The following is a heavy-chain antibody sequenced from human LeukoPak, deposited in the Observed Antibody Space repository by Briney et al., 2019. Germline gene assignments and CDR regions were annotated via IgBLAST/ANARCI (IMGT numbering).Heavy chain of an antibody. J-gene: IGHJ6*02. V-gene: IGHV3-7*01. CDR2: IKQDGSEK. Sequence: GGSLRLSCAASGFTFSSYWMSWVRQAPGKGLEWVANIKQDGSEKYYVDSVKGRFTISRDNAKNSLYLQMNSLRAEHTAVYYCARDDTYYDFWSGYSQYYYYGMDVWGQGTTVTVSS. CDR1: GFTFSSYW. CDR3: ARDDTYYDFWSGYSQYYYYGMDV. D-gene: IGHD3-3*01.